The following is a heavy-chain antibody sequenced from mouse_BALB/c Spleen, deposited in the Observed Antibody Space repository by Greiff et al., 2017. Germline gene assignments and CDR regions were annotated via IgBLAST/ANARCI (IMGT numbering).Heavy chain of an antibody. CDR1: GFTFSDFY. V-gene: IGHV7-1*02. D-gene: IGHD2-1*01. CDR2: SRHKANDYTT. CDR3: ARDEKCYGNSLAY. Sequence: EVKLVESGGGLVQPGGSLRLSCATSGFTFSDFYMEWVRQPPGKRLEWIAASRHKANDYTTEYSASVKGRFIVSRDTSTSILYLQMNAMKAEDTAIYYCARDEKCYGNSLAYWGQGTLVTVSA. J-gene: IGHJ3*01.